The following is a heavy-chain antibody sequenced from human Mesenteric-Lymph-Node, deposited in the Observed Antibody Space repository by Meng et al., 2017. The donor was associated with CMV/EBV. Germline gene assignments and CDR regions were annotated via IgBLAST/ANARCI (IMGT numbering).Heavy chain of an antibody. CDR3: ARQETGFPAWLDS. Sequence: GESLKISCKGSGYSFSTYWNGWVRQMPGKGLEWMGIIYPEDSDTKYSPSFEGQVTISADKSIRTAYLEWNSLKASDTATYYCARQETGFPAWLDSWGQGTLVTVSS. J-gene: IGHJ5*01. CDR1: GYSFSTYW. V-gene: IGHV5-51*01. D-gene: IGHD1-14*01. CDR2: IYPEDSDT.